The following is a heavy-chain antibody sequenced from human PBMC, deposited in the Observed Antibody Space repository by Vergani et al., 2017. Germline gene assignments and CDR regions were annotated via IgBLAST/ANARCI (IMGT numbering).Heavy chain of an antibody. CDR2: ISWNSNSI. V-gene: IGHV3-9*02. D-gene: IGHD6-6*01. J-gene: IGHJ5*02. Sequence: EVQLEESGGGLVLPGRSLRLSCVASGFTSAGYAMHWVRQAPGKGLEGVSGISWNSNSIGYADSVKGRFTISRYNAKNSRYLQKNSLRAEDTALYYCAKDLDTSSGGGLFDPWGQGTLVTVSS. CDR1: GFTSAGYA. CDR3: AKDLDTSSGGGLFDP.